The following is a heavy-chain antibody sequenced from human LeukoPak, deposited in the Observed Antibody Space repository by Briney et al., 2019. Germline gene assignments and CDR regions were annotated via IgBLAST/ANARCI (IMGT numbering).Heavy chain of an antibody. Sequence: GGSLRLSCAASGFTFSNYGMHWVRQAPGKGLEWVADIWYDGSNKYYADSVKGRFTISRDNSKNTLYLQMNSLRAEDTAVYYCARDRLRGYSGYDPWYVFDYWGQGTLVTVSS. CDR3: ARDRLRGYSGYDPWYVFDY. J-gene: IGHJ4*02. CDR2: IWYDGSNK. V-gene: IGHV3-33*08. D-gene: IGHD5-12*01. CDR1: GFTFSNYG.